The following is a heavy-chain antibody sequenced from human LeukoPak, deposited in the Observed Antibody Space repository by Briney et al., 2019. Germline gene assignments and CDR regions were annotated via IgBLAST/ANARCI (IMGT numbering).Heavy chain of an antibody. Sequence: SVKVSCKASGGTFSSYAISWVRQAPGQGLEWMGRIIPIFGIANYAQKFQGRVTITADKSTSTAYMELSSLRSEDTAVYYRAYYDSSGYHFDYWGQGTLVTVPS. CDR3: AYYDSSGYHFDY. D-gene: IGHD3-22*01. CDR2: IIPIFGIA. V-gene: IGHV1-69*04. J-gene: IGHJ4*02. CDR1: GGTFSSYA.